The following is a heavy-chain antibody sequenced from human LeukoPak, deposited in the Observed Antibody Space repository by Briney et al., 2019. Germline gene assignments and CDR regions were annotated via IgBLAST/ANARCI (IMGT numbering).Heavy chain of an antibody. Sequence: PGGSLRLSCAASGFTFSSYGMHWVRQAPGKGLEWVAVIWYDGSNKYYADSVKGRFTISRDNSKNTLYLQMNSLRAEDTAVYYCAXDLTPWRGXQLGPFDYWGQGTLVTVSS. CDR3: AXDLTPWRGXQLGPFDY. CDR1: GFTFSSYG. D-gene: IGHD5-24*01. J-gene: IGHJ4*02. V-gene: IGHV3-33*06. CDR2: IWYDGSNK.